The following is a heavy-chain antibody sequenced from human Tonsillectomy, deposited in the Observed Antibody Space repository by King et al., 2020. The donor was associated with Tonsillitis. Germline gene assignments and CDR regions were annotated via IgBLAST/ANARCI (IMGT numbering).Heavy chain of an antibody. V-gene: IGHV1-3*01. Sequence: QLVQSGAEVKKPGASVKVSCKASGYTFSDYSMHWVRQAPGQGLEWMGWINAAIGDTKYSQKFQGRVTIIKDTSASTASMELTSLTSEDTAVYYCARAPLVVPADMDYWGQGTPLTVSS. CDR1: GYTFSDYS. CDR2: INAAIGDT. D-gene: IGHD2-2*01. J-gene: IGHJ4*02. CDR3: ARAPLVVPADMDY.